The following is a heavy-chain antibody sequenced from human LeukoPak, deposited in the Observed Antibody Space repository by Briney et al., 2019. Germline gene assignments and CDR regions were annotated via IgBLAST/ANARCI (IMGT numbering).Heavy chain of an antibody. CDR1: GFASSTYW. Sequence: GRSLRPSCAAPGFASSTYWMTSVRQAPGRGLEWVANLKQDVSEKYYADSVEGRFTISRNNAENWLYLQMTSLRAEDTAVYYCARLHVALPRLFDCWAQGPLVSVP. CDR3: ARLHVALPRLFDC. V-gene: IGHV3-7*01. J-gene: IGHJ4*02. CDR2: LKQDVSEK. D-gene: IGHD2-21*02.